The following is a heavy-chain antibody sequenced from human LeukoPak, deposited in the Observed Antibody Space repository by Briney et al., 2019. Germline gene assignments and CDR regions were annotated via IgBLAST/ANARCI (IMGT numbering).Heavy chain of an antibody. D-gene: IGHD4-23*01. CDR1: VGSFSGYY. Sequence: SETLSLTCAVYVGSFSGYYWSWIRQPPGKGLEWIGEINHSGSTNYNPSLKSRVTISVDTSKNQFSLKLSSVTAADTAVYYCARGAVVMSLYYYYMDVWGKGTTVTVCS. CDR2: INHSGST. J-gene: IGHJ6*03. V-gene: IGHV4-34*01. CDR3: ARGAVVMSLYYYYMDV.